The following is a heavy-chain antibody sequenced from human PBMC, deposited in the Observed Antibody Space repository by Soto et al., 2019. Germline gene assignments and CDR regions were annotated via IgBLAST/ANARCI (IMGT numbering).Heavy chain of an antibody. CDR2: IDHSGSA. D-gene: IGHD4-4*01. Sequence: QVQLQESGPGLVKSSGTLSLTCAVSGGSITSSNWWSCLRQPPGQGLEWIGKIDHSGSANYNPSLKSRVIISVDKSKNQFSLSLTSVTAADTAVYYCARGSTTVVTPNWFDPWGQGTLVTVSS. CDR1: GGSITSSNW. CDR3: ARGSTTVVTPNWFDP. J-gene: IGHJ5*02. V-gene: IGHV4-4*02.